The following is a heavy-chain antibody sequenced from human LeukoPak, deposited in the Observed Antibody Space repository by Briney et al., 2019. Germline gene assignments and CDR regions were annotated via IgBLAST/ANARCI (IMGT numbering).Heavy chain of an antibody. V-gene: IGHV3-21*01. D-gene: IGHD5-18*01. CDR1: GVTLSNYA. Sequence: PGGSLRLSCAASGVTLSNYAMSWARQAPGKGLEWVSGISSSGSGGNTYYADSVKGRFTISRDNAKNSLYLQMNSLRAEDTAVYYCARDGSATWILAYWGQGTLVTVSS. J-gene: IGHJ4*02. CDR2: ISSSGSGGNT. CDR3: ARDGSATWILAY.